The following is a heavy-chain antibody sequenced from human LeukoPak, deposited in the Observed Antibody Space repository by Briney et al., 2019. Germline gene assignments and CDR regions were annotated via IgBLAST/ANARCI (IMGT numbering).Heavy chain of an antibody. V-gene: IGHV4-59*01. CDR1: GGSISSYY. CDR3: ARQLSDNWFDP. J-gene: IGHJ5*02. Sequence: SETLSLTCTVSGGSISSYYRSWIRQPPGKGLEWIGYIYYSGSTNYNPSLKSRVTISVDTSKNQFSLKLSSVTAADTAVYYCARQLSDNWFDPWGQGTLVTVSS. D-gene: IGHD5-18*01. CDR2: IYYSGST.